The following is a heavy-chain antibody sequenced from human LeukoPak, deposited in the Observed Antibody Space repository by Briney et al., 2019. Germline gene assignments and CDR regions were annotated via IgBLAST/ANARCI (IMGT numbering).Heavy chain of an antibody. V-gene: IGHV3-48*04. CDR2: ISSSSTV. CDR3: ARGAGDYDFWSGYYTDAEYFQH. D-gene: IGHD3-3*01. Sequence: GGSLRLSCAASGFTFSSYSMNWVRQAPGKGLEWVSYISSSSTVYYADSVKGRFTISRDNAKNSLYLQMNSLRAEDTAVYYCARGAGDYDFWSGYYTDAEYFQHWGQGTLVTVSS. CDR1: GFTFSSYS. J-gene: IGHJ1*01.